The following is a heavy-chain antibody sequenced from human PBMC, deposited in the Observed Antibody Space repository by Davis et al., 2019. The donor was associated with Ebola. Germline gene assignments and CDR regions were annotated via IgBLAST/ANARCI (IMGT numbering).Heavy chain of an antibody. CDR1: GFTFSSYG. CDR3: AKDPITMVRGVIRNYYYYGMDV. CDR2: ISYDGSNK. V-gene: IGHV3-30*18. D-gene: IGHD3-10*01. Sequence: GESLKISCAASGFTFSSYGMHWVRQAPGKGLEWVAVISYDGSNKYYADSVKGRFTISRDNSKNTLYLQMNSLRAEDTAVYYCAKDPITMVRGVIRNYYYYGMDVWGQGTTVTVPS. J-gene: IGHJ6*02.